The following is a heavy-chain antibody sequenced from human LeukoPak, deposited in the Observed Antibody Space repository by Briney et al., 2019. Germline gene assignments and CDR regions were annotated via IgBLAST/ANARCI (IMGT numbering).Heavy chain of an antibody. J-gene: IGHJ4*02. V-gene: IGHV3-21*01. CDR3: ARDYSSGWYYFDY. CDR2: TSSSSSYI. CDR1: GFTFSSYS. D-gene: IGHD6-19*01. Sequence: RPGGSLRLSCAASGFTFSSYSMNWVRQAPGKGLEWVSSTSSSSSYIYYADSVKGRFTISRDNAKNSLYLQMNSLRAEDTAVYYCARDYSSGWYYFDYWGQGTLVTVSS.